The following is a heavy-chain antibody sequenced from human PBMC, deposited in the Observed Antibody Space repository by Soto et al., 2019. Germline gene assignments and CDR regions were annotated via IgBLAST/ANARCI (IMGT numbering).Heavy chain of an antibody. CDR1: GGSISSGGYF. J-gene: IGHJ4*02. V-gene: IGHV4-31*03. CDR3: ARGSTTDYYGSGSYYSCADY. Sequence: QVQLQESGPGLVKPSQTLSLTCTVSGGSISSGGYFWSWIRQHPGKGLEWIGYISYSGSTYYNPSLKSRVTISLDTSKNQCSLKLSSVTAADTAVYYCARGSTTDYYGSGSYYSCADYWGQGTLVTVSS. CDR2: ISYSGST. D-gene: IGHD3-10*01.